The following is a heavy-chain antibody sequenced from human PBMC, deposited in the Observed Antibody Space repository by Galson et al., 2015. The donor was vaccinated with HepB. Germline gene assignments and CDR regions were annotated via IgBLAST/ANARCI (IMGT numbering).Heavy chain of an antibody. D-gene: IGHD1-26*01. CDR2: INTGNGNT. CDR1: GYTFRNYA. J-gene: IGHJ4*02. V-gene: IGHV1-3*04. CDR3: AREVGVTPFDY. Sequence: SVKVSCKASGYTFRNYAVHWVRQAPGQRLEWMGWINTGNGNTKYSQKFQDRVTITRDTSASTAYMELSSLRSEDTAVYYCAREVGVTPFDYWGQGSLVTVSS.